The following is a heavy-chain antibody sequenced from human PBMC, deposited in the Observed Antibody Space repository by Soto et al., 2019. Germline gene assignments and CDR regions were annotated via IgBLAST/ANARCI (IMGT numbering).Heavy chain of an antibody. CDR3: ARYRFGSGRLGP. Sequence: SETLSLTCTVSGDSVSSGSYYWSWIRQPPGKGLEWIGYIFYSGSTDYKPSLKSRVTMSVDTSKNLFSLKLSSVTATDTAVYYCARYRFGSGRLGPWGQGTLVTVSS. J-gene: IGHJ5*02. CDR1: GDSVSSGSYY. V-gene: IGHV4-61*03. D-gene: IGHD3-10*01. CDR2: IFYSGST.